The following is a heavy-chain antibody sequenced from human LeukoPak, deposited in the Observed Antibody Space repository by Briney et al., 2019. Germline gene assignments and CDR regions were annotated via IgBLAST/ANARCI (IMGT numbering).Heavy chain of an antibody. V-gene: IGHV5-51*01. CDR2: IYPGDSDT. CDR1: GYNFTSYW. D-gene: IGHD4-17*01. Sequence: GESLKISCKGSGYNFTSYWIGWVRQMPGKGLEWMGIIYPGDSDTKYSPSFQGQVTISADKSISTAFLQWSSLKASDTAVYYCARFWVTVTQGHYFDYWGQGTLVTVSS. CDR3: ARFWVTVTQGHYFDY. J-gene: IGHJ4*02.